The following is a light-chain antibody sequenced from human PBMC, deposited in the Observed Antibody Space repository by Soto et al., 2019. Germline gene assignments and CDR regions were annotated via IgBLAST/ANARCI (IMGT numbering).Light chain of an antibody. CDR1: YDIRNH. V-gene: IGKV1-17*01. Sequence: DTQMTQSPPSLSASVGDRITVTCRASYDIRNHLAWYQQKPGKAPKRLIHAASTLETGSPLRFSGSGYGTDFTLTISSLQPEEFATYYCLQYELHPTFGGGTKVESK. CDR3: LQYELHPT. J-gene: IGKJ4*01. CDR2: AAS.